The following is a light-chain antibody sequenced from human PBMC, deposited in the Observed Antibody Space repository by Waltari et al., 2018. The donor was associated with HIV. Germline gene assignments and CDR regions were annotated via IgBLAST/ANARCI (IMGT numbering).Light chain of an antibody. CDR2: EVT. J-gene: IGLJ3*02. CDR3: VSYAGVRDRWV. Sequence: SALTQPPSASGSPGQSVTISCTGTSSDVGGYNHVSWYQQHPAKAPQRLGYEVTKRPPGVPNRFSCSKSGNTASLTVSGLQAEDEADYYCVSYAGVRDRWVFGGGTKLTVL. V-gene: IGLV2-8*01. CDR1: SSDVGGYNH.